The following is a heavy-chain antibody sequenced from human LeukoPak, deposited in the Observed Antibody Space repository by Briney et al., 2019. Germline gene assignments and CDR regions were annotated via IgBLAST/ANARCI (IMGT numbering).Heavy chain of an antibody. D-gene: IGHD5-24*01. CDR2: ISSSSSTI. CDR1: GFTFSSYS. CDR3: AKDLEKRLEMATVLDY. Sequence: SGGSLRLSCAASGFTFSSYSMNWVRQAPGKGLEWVSYISSSSSTIYYADSVKGRFTISRDNAKNTLYLQMNSLRAEDTAVYYCAKDLEKRLEMATVLDYWGQGTLVTVSS. V-gene: IGHV3-48*01. J-gene: IGHJ4*02.